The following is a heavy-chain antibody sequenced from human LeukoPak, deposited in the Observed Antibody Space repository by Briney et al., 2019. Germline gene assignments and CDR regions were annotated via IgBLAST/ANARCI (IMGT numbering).Heavy chain of an antibody. D-gene: IGHD1-1*01. CDR2: ISSISSYT. J-gene: IGHJ6*04. CDR3: ATTTGTYVYGMDV. CDR1: GFPFSDYY. V-gene: IGHV3-11*06. Sequence: GGSLRLSCAASGFPFSDYYMSWIRQAPGKGLEWVSYISSISSYTNYADSVKGRFTISRDNAKNSLYLQMNSLRAEDTAVYYCATTTGTYVYGMDVWGKGTTVTVSS.